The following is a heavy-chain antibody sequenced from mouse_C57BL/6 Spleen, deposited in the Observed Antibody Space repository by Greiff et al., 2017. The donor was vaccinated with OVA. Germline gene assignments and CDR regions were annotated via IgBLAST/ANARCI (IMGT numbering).Heavy chain of an antibody. J-gene: IGHJ1*03. CDR2: IDPSDSYT. CDR1: GYTFTSYW. D-gene: IGHD1-1*01. Sequence: QVQLKQPGAELVMPGASVKLSCKASGYTFTSYWMHWVKQRPGQGLEWIGEIDPSDSYTNYNQKFKGKSTLTVDKSSSTAYMQLSSLTSEDSAGDNCAGITTGYFEVWGTGTTVTVSS. CDR3: AGITTGYFEV. V-gene: IGHV1-69*01.